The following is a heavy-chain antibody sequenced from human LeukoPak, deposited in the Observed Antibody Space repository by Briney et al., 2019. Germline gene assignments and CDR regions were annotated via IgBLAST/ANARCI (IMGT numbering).Heavy chain of an antibody. D-gene: IGHD3-10*01. J-gene: IGHJ4*02. Sequence: SGGSLRLSCAASGFTFSNYAMSWVRQAPGKGLEWVALIWFDGTKKYYADSVKGRFTISRDNSKNTLYLQMNSLRAEDTAVYYCAREEATTVRGVSDYWGQGTLVTVSS. CDR1: GFTFSNYA. CDR2: IWFDGTKK. V-gene: IGHV3-33*08. CDR3: AREEATTVRGVSDY.